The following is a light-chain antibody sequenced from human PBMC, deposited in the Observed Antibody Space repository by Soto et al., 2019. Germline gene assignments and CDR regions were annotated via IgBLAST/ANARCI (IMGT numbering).Light chain of an antibody. CDR1: QSFTSNY. CDR3: QQYNTHS. V-gene: IGKV3-20*01. Sequence: EIVLTQSPGTLSLSPGERATLSCRASQSFTSNYLAWYQQRPGQAPRLLIYGASTRATGIPDRFSGSGSGTDFTLTISSLQSDDYGTYYCQQYNTHSFGGGTKVDI. CDR2: GAS. J-gene: IGKJ4*01.